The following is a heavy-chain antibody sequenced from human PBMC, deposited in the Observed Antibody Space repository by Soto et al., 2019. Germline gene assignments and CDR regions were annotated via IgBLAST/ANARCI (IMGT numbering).Heavy chain of an antibody. CDR1: GGSISSYY. J-gene: IGHJ4*02. V-gene: IGHV4-59*08. Sequence: QVQLQESGPGLVKPSETLSLTCTVSGGSISSYYWSWIRQPPGKGLEWIGYIYYRGSTNYTPSLKSRVTIYVDTAKNQVSLKLRSVTAADTAVYYCARRYGSCFDYWGQGTLVTVSS. CDR2: IYYRGST. D-gene: IGHD5-18*01. CDR3: ARRYGSCFDY.